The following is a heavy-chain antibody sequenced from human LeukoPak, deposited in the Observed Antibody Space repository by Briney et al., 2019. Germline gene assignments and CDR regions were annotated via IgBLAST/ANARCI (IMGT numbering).Heavy chain of an antibody. Sequence: GGSLRLSCAASGFTFSNYAMSWVRQAPGKGLELVSTISGSGGSTYYADSVKGRFTISRDNSKNTLYLQMNSLRAEDTAVYYCAKVYSGSYFAYWGQGTMVTVSS. V-gene: IGHV3-23*01. CDR2: ISGSGGST. CDR3: AKVYSGSYFAY. CDR1: GFTFSNYA. D-gene: IGHD1-26*01. J-gene: IGHJ4*02.